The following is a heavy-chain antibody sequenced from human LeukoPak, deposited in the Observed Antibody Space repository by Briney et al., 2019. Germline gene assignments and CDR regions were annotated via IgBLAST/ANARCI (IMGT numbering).Heavy chain of an antibody. CDR1: GFTFSSHG. D-gene: IGHD3-22*01. Sequence: GGSLRLSCGASGFTFSSHGMNWVRQAPGKGLEWVSGISPSGGITYYTDSVKGRFTISRDNSKNTVSLQMNSLRAEDTAVYYCAGSDTIGYSPREWDYWYFDLWGRGTLVTVSS. CDR2: ISPSGGIT. V-gene: IGHV3-23*01. CDR3: AGSDTIGYSPREWDYWYFDL. J-gene: IGHJ2*01.